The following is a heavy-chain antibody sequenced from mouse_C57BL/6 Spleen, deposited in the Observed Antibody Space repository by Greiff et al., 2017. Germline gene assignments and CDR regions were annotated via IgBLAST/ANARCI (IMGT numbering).Heavy chain of an antibody. Sequence: VQLQQSGPGLVAPSQSLSITCTVSGFSLTSYGVDWVRQSPGKGLEWLGVIWGVGSTNYNSAHKSRLSISKDNSKSQVFLKMNSLQTDDTAMYYCASNHEGAMDYWGQGTSVTVSS. CDR2: IWGVGST. CDR1: GFSLTSYG. CDR3: ASNHEGAMDY. J-gene: IGHJ4*01. V-gene: IGHV2-6*01.